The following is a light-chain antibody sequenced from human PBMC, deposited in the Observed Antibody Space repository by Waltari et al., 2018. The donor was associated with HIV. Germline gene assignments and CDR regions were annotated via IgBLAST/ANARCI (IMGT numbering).Light chain of an antibody. CDR2: WAS. J-gene: IGKJ2*01. CDR1: QSVLYSSNNKNY. Sequence: DIVMTQSPDSLAVSLGERATINCKSSQSVLYSSNNKNYLAWYQQKPGQPPKLLIFWASTREYGVPDRFSGSGSGTDFTLTISSLQAEDVAVYYCQQYYGSPYTFGQGTKLE. CDR3: QQYYGSPYT. V-gene: IGKV4-1*01.